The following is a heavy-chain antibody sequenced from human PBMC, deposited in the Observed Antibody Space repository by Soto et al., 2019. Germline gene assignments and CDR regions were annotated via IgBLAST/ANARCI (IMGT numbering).Heavy chain of an antibody. CDR1: GFTFSSYG. D-gene: IGHD1-26*01. Sequence: QPGGSLRLSCAASGFTFSSYGMSWVRQAPGKGLEWVSAISGSGGSTYYADSVKGRFTISRDNSKDTLYLQMNGLRAEDTAVYYCANYLTAVGATSPFDYWGQGTLVTVSS. CDR2: ISGSGGST. J-gene: IGHJ4*02. CDR3: ANYLTAVGATSPFDY. V-gene: IGHV3-23*01.